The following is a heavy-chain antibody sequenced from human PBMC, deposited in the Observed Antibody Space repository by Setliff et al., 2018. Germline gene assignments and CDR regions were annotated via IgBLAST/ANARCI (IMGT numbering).Heavy chain of an antibody. CDR1: GGSISSYY. V-gene: IGHV4-59*01. J-gene: IGHJ4*02. Sequence: SETLSLTCTVSGGSISSYYWSWIRQPPGKGLEWIGYIFFSGTTSYNPSLKSRVTISGDTSKNQFSLKLNSMTTADTAVYYCARGGTYRYFDYWGQGALVTVSS. CDR2: IFFSGTT. CDR3: ARGGTYRYFDY.